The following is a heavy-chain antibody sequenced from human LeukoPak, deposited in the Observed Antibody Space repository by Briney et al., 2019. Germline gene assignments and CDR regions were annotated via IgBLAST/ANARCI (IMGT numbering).Heavy chain of an antibody. CDR2: ISSSSSYI. V-gene: IGHV3-21*01. J-gene: IGHJ4*02. D-gene: IGHD5-12*01. CDR1: GFTFSSYE. CDR3: ARARYTGYDSAGIDY. Sequence: GGSLRLSCAASGFTFSSYEMNWVRQAPGKGLEWVSSISSSSSYIYYADSVKGRFTISRDNAKNSLYLQMNSLRAEDTALYYCARARYTGYDSAGIDYWGQGTLVTVSS.